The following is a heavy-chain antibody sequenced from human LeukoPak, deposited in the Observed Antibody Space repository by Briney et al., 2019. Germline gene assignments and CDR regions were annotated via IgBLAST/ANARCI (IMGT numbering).Heavy chain of an antibody. Sequence: PSETLSLTCAVSGGSISSGGYSWSWIRQPPGKGLEWIGYIYHSGSTYYNPSLKSRVTISVDRSKNQFSLKLSSVTAADTAVYYCARVGVQQYYDSSGTPPGAFDIWGQGTMVTVSS. CDR1: GGSISSGGYS. V-gene: IGHV4-30-2*01. J-gene: IGHJ3*02. CDR2: IYHSGST. CDR3: ARVGVQQYYDSSGTPPGAFDI. D-gene: IGHD3-22*01.